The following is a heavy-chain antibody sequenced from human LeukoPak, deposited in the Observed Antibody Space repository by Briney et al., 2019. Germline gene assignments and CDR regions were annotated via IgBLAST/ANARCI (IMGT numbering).Heavy chain of an antibody. CDR1: GFAFSSHD. J-gene: IGHJ4*02. CDR3: ARDNYYKSGTFDC. V-gene: IGHV3-48*03. D-gene: IGHD3-10*01. CDR2: ISNSGRTI. Sequence: GGSLRLSCVASGFAFSSHDMNWVRQAPGKGLEWLSYISNSGRTIDSADSVKGRFTISRDNAKNSLYLQMISLRAEDTAVYYCARDNYYKSGTFDCWGQGTLVTVSS.